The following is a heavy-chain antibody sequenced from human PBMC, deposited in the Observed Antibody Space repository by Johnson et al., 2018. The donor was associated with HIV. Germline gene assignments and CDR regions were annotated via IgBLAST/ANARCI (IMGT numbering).Heavy chain of an antibody. CDR2: ISYDGSNK. CDR3: ARDYGDYAHDAFDI. CDR1: SSYA. Sequence: SSYAMHWVRQAPGKGLEWVAVISYDGSNKYYADSVKGRFTISRDNSKNTLYLQMNSLRAEDTAVYYCARDYGDYAHDAFDIWPRDNGHRLF. D-gene: IGHD4-17*01. V-gene: IGHV3-30*04. J-gene: IGHJ3*02.